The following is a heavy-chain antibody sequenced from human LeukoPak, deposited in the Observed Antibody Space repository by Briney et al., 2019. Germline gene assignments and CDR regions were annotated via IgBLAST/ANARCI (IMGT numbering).Heavy chain of an antibody. CDR1: GFTFSSYA. V-gene: IGHV3-23*01. CDR3: ARAGYYDSSGYYLV. J-gene: IGHJ4*02. D-gene: IGHD3-22*01. CDR2: ILGSGGST. Sequence: GGSLRLSCAASGFTFSSYAMTWVRQAPGKGLEWVSAILGSGGSTYYADSVKGRFTISRDNAKNSLYLQMNSLRAEDTALYCCARAGYYDSSGYYLVWGQGTLVTVSS.